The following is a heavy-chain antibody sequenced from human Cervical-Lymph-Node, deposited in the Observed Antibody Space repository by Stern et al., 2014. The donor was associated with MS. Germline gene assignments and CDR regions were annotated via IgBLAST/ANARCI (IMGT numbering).Heavy chain of an antibody. CDR1: GGSISSGGYS. V-gene: IGHV4-30-2*01. Sequence: QLEESGSGLVKPSQTLSLTCAVSGGSISSGGYSWSWIRQAPGQGLAGIGYIYHSGSTYYNPSLKSRVTISVDTSKNQFSLKLSSVTAADTAVYYCARGRDFWSGYGGYFDYWGQGTLVTVSS. CDR2: IYHSGST. CDR3: ARGRDFWSGYGGYFDY. D-gene: IGHD3-3*01. J-gene: IGHJ4*02.